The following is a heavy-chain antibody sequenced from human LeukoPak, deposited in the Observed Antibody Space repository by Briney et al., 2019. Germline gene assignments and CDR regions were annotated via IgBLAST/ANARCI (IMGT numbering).Heavy chain of an antibody. CDR1: GFTFDSYG. Sequence: PGGSLRLSCAASGFTFDSYGMNWVRQAPGKGLEWVSGISGSGVYTYYADSVKGRFTISRDNSKNTLYLVMNSLRVDDTAVYYCAKGYNYDSSGYHPRCPFDYWGQGTLVTVSS. CDR3: AKGYNYDSSGYHPRCPFDY. D-gene: IGHD3-22*01. CDR2: ISGSGVYT. V-gene: IGHV3-23*01. J-gene: IGHJ4*02.